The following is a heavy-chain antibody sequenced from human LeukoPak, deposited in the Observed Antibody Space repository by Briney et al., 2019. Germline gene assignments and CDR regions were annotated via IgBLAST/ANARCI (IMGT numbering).Heavy chain of an antibody. V-gene: IGHV3-21*01. CDR2: ISSSSLYI. D-gene: IGHD6-19*01. CDR3: ARGASSSGWYDYFDY. Sequence: GGSLRLSCAASGFTFSSYSMNWVRQAPGKGLEWVSSISSSSLYIYYADSVKGRFTISRDNAKNSLYLQMNSLRAEDTAVCYCARGASSSGWYDYFDYWGQGTLVTVSS. J-gene: IGHJ4*02. CDR1: GFTFSSYS.